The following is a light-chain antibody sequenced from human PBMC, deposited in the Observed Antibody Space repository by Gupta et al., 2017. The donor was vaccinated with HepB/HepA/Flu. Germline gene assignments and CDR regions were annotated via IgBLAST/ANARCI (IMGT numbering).Light chain of an antibody. J-gene: IGLJ2*01. V-gene: IGLV2-14*01. CDR1: SSDVGGYNY. CDR2: GVS. CDR3: SSYTSSSTPHVV. Sequence: QSALTQPASVSGSPGQSITISCTGTSSDVGGYNYVSWYQQHPGKAPKLMIYGVSNRPSGVSNRVSGSKSGNTASLTISGLQAEDEADYYCSSYTSSSTPHVVFGGGTKLTVL.